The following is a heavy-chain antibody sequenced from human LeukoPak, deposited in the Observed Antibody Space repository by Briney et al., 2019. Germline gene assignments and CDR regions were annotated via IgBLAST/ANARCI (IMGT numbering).Heavy chain of an antibody. CDR2: IYYSGST. Sequence: SETLSLTCTVSGGSISSYYWSWIRQPPGKGLEWIGYIYYSGSTNYNPSLKSRVTISVDTSKNQFSLKLSSVTAADTAVYYCARTYCYGSGSYYDSRDAFDIWGQGTMVTISS. V-gene: IGHV4-59*01. J-gene: IGHJ3*02. CDR1: GGSISSYY. D-gene: IGHD3-10*01. CDR3: ARTYCYGSGSYYDSRDAFDI.